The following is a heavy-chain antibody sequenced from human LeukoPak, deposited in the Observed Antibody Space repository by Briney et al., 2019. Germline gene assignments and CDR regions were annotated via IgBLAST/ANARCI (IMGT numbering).Heavy chain of an antibody. D-gene: IGHD2-2*02. CDR2: INPNSGGT. Sequence: ASVKVSCKASGYTFTDYYILWVRQAPGQGLEWMGWINPNSGGTNYAQKFQGRVTMTRDTSISTAYMELSRLISDDTAVYYCARDNTDYFDYWGQGTLVTVSS. V-gene: IGHV1-2*02. J-gene: IGHJ4*02. CDR1: GYTFTDYY. CDR3: ARDNTDYFDY.